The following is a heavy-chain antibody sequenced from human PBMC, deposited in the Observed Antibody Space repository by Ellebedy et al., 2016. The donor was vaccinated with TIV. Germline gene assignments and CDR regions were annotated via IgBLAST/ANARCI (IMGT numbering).Heavy chain of an antibody. V-gene: IGHV3-30*18. D-gene: IGHD2-2*02. CDR3: AKDRGDIVVVPAALLDY. Sequence: GGSLRLXXAASGFTFSSYGMHWVRQAPGKGLEWVAVISYDGSNKYYADSVKGRFTISRDNSKNTLYLQMNSLRAEDTAVYYCAKDRGDIVVVPAALLDYWGQGTLVTVSS. J-gene: IGHJ4*02. CDR2: ISYDGSNK. CDR1: GFTFSSYG.